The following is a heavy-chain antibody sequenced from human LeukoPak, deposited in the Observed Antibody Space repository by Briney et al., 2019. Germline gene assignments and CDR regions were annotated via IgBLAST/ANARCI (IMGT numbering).Heavy chain of an antibody. D-gene: IGHD6-13*01. CDR3: ARDRGSSHYYGMDV. Sequence: GASVTVSCKASGGTFSSYAISWVRQAPGQGLEWMGGIIPIFGTANYAQKFQGRVTITADESTSTAYMELSSLRSEDTAVYYCARDRGSSHYYGMDVWAQGTTVTVSS. CDR2: IIPIFGTA. J-gene: IGHJ6*02. V-gene: IGHV1-69*13. CDR1: GGTFSSYA.